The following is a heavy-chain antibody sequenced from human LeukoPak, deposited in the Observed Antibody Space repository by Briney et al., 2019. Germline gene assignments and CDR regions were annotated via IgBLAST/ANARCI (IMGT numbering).Heavy chain of an antibody. J-gene: IGHJ4*02. CDR3: AKNPDY. CDR2: ISYDGSNK. V-gene: IGHV3-30*18. CDR1: GFTFSSYG. Sequence: GGSLRLSCAASGFTFSSYGMHWVRQAPGKGLEWVAVISYDGSNKYYADSVKGRFTISRDNSKNTPYLQMNSLRAEDTAVYYCAKNPDYWGQGTLVTVSS.